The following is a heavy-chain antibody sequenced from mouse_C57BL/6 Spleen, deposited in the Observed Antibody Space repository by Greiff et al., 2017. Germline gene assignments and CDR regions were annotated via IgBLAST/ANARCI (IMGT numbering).Heavy chain of an antibody. J-gene: IGHJ4*01. CDR2: IDPETGGT. CDR3: TLEDAMDY. CDR1: GYTFTDYE. Sequence: QVQLKESGAELVRPGASVTLSCKASGYTFTDYEMHWVKQTPVHGLEWIGAIDPETGGTAYNQKFKGKAILTADKSSSTAYMELRSLTSEDSAVYYCTLEDAMDYWGEGTSVTVSS. V-gene: IGHV1-15*01.